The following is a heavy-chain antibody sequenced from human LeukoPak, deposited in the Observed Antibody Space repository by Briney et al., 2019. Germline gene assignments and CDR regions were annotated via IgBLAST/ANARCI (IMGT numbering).Heavy chain of an antibody. CDR3: ARLLSGTLDY. D-gene: IGHD1-26*01. CDR2: ISSSSSYI. Sequence: GGSLRLSCAASGFTFSSYAMNWVRQAPGEGLEWVSSISSSSSYIYYADSVKGRFTISRDNAKNSLYLQMNSLRAKDTAVYYCARLLSGTLDYWGQGTLVTVSS. J-gene: IGHJ4*02. CDR1: GFTFSSYA. V-gene: IGHV3-21*01.